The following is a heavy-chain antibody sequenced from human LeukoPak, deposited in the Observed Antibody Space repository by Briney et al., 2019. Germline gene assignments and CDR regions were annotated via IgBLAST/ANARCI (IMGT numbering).Heavy chain of an antibody. CDR2: ISGSGGST. J-gene: IGHJ4*02. CDR3: AMNANNGYSSGRQGGHFDY. CDR1: GFTFSSYW. Sequence: GGSLRLSCAASGFTFSSYWMSWVRQALGKGLEWVSAISGSGGSTYYADSVKGRFTISRDNSKNTLYLQMNSLRAEDTAVYYCAMNANNGYSSGRQGGHFDYWGQGTLVTVSS. V-gene: IGHV3-23*01. D-gene: IGHD6-19*01.